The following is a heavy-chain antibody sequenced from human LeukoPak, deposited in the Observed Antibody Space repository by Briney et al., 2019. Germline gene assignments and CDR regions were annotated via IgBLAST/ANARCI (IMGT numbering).Heavy chain of an antibody. CDR2: INPNSGGT. D-gene: IGHD3-3*01. CDR1: GYTFTGYY. CDR3: ARDGSITIFGVTPLDP. Sequence: ASVKVSCKASGYTFTGYYMHWVRQAPGQGLEWMGWINPNSGGTNYAQKFQGRVTMTRDTSISTAYMELSRLRSDDTAVYYCARDGSITIFGVTPLDPWGQGTLVTVSS. J-gene: IGHJ5*02. V-gene: IGHV1-2*02.